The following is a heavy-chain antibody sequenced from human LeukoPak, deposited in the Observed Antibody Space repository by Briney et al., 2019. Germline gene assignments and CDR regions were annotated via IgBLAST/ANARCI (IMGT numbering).Heavy chain of an antibody. J-gene: IGHJ4*02. CDR2: ISYDGSSK. Sequence: PGRSLRLSCAASGVTFSNYAMHWVRQAPGKGLEWVAIISYDGSSKYYADSVKGRFTISRDNSKNTLYLQMSSLRGEDTAVYYCAKDVTMTGSGGVFDYWGQGTLVTVSS. CDR3: AKDVTMTGSGGVFDY. D-gene: IGHD2-8*02. CDR1: GVTFSNYA. V-gene: IGHV3-30*18.